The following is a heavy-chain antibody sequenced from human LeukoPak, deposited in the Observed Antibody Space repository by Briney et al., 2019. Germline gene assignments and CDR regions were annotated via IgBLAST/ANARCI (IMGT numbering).Heavy chain of an antibody. CDR2: IIPIFGTT. V-gene: IGHV1-69*06. Sequence: ASVKVSCKASGGTFSNYAISWVRQAPGQGLEWMGGIIPIFGTTNYAQKFQGRVTITADKSASAAYMELSSLRSDDTAVYYCARDRPNLYYYYYMDVWGKGTTVTVSS. J-gene: IGHJ6*03. CDR1: GGTFSNYA. CDR3: ARDRPNLYYYYYMDV.